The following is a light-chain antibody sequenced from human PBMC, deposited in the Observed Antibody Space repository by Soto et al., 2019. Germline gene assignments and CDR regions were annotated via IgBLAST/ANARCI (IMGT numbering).Light chain of an antibody. CDR3: QHYNSCPYT. CDR2: TAS. CDR1: ESISMW. J-gene: IGKJ2*01. Sequence: DIQMTQSPSTLSASVGDRVTITCRASESISMWLAWFQQRPGKAPKLLIYTASTLVSGVPSRFSGSGSGTEFTLTIRSLQPDDFAIYYCQHYNSCPYTFGQGTKVDI. V-gene: IGKV1-5*03.